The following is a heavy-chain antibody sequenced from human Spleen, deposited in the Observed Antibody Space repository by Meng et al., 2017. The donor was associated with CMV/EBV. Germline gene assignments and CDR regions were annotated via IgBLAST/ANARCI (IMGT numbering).Heavy chain of an antibody. CDR1: GITVSSYG. CDR3: AKELGTTTDYYYGMDV. V-gene: IGHV3-30*02. CDR2: IRYDGSNK. D-gene: IGHD1-26*01. J-gene: IGHJ6*02. Sequence: GESLKISCAASGITVSSYGIHWVRQAPGKGLEWVAFIRYDGSNKHYSDSVKGRSTISRDNPKNTLYLQMNSLRAEDTAVYYCAKELGTTTDYYYGMDVWGQGTTVTVSS.